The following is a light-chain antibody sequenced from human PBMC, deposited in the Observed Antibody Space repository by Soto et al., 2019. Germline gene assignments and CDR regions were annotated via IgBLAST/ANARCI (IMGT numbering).Light chain of an antibody. J-gene: IGKJ4*01. CDR3: LEYKKWPLT. Sequence: EIVVTQSPATLFVSPGERATLYCRASQSLSSNLAWYQQKPGQGPRLLMYDTSNRATGIPARFRGSGSGTDFTLTISSLQSEELAVYYCLEYKKWPLTFGGGTKVEIK. CDR2: DTS. V-gene: IGKV3-15*01. CDR1: QSLSSN.